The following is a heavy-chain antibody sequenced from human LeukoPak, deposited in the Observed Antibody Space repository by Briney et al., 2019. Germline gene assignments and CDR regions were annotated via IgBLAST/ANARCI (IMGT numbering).Heavy chain of an antibody. CDR2: TSGSGGST. CDR3: AKWNGVVVAATPFDY. J-gene: IGHJ4*02. CDR1: GFTFSSYA. V-gene: IGHV3-23*01. Sequence: PGGSLRLSCAASGFTFSSYAMSWVRQAPGKGLEWVSATSGSGGSTYYADSVKGRFTISRDNSKNTLYLQMDSLRAEDTAVYYCAKWNGVVVAATPFDYWGQGTLVTVSS. D-gene: IGHD2-15*01.